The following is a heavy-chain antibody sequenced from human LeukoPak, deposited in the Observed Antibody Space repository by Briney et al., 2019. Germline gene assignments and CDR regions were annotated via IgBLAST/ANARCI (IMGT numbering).Heavy chain of an antibody. CDR3: VREAGYCAPVCVKTNWFDP. D-gene: IGHD2-15*01. V-gene: IGHV3-23*01. CDR1: GFPFSRHA. J-gene: IGHJ5*02. CDR2: ISNGKT. Sequence: QTGGSLRLSCAASGFPFSRHAMSWVRQPPGKGLEWVAAISNGKTYYADSVRGRFAISRDDSTNTVYLHMNSLRDEDTALYHCVREAGYCAPVCVKTNWFDPWGQGTLVTVSS.